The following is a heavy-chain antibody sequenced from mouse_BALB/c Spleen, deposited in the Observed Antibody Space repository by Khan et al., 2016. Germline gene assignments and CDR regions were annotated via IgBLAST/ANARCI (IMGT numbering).Heavy chain of an antibody. D-gene: IGHD6-1*01. CDR2: VDPSSGES. J-gene: IGHJ2*01. Sequence: QVQLQQSGPELVRPGTSVKMSCKASGYTFTTYWIHWVKQRPGQGLEWIGMVDPSSGESRFIQNLDDKATLNVDRSSNTAYMQLSSLTSEDSAVYYCARLASDFDYWGQCSTLTVAS. CDR1: GYTFTTYW. CDR3: ARLASDFDY. V-gene: IGHV1S127*01.